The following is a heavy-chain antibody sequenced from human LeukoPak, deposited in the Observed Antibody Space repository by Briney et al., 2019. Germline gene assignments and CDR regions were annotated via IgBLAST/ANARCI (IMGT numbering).Heavy chain of an antibody. Sequence: GGSLRLSCSASGFSFSNSWMTWVRQAPGKGLEWVANINQDGSRIHYVDSVKGRFTISRDNAKNSLYLQMNSLRAEDTAVYYCASDRYYGSGSQPDDAFDIWGQGTMVTVSS. CDR3: ASDRYYGSGSQPDDAFDI. V-gene: IGHV3-7*04. CDR1: GFSFSNSW. CDR2: INQDGSRI. J-gene: IGHJ3*02. D-gene: IGHD3-10*01.